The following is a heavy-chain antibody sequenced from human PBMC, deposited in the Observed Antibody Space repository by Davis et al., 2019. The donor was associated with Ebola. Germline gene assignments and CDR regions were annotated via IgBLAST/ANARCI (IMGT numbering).Heavy chain of an antibody. Sequence: SETLSLTCTVSSGSMSSGDYYWSWIRQPPGKGLEWIGHVYNSGNTFYNPSLKSRVTISGDTSKSQFSLKLSSVTAADTAVYFCARDVMFYDSSAYGYFDYWGQGALLTVSS. V-gene: IGHV4-30-4*02. CDR2: VYNSGNT. CDR3: ARDVMFYDSSAYGYFDY. CDR1: SGSMSSGDYY. D-gene: IGHD3-22*01. J-gene: IGHJ4*02.